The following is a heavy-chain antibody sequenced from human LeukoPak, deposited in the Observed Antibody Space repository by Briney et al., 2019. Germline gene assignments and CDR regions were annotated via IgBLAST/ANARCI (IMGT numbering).Heavy chain of an antibody. V-gene: IGHV4-59*01. J-gene: IGHJ4*02. CDR2: IHFSGST. CDR3: ARIFRGAYFDY. D-gene: IGHD3-10*01. Sequence: SETLSLTCTVSGGSISSYYWSWIRQPPGKVLEWIGYIHFSGSTNYNPSLKSRVTVSDDKSKNQFSLKLSSVTAADTAVYYCARIFRGAYFDYWGQGTLVTVSS. CDR1: GGSISSYY.